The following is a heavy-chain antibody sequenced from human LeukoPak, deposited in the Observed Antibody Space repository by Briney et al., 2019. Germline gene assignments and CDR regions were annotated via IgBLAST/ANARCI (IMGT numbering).Heavy chain of an antibody. CDR3: ARVPGGVFDY. V-gene: IGHV4-34*01. CDR2: LNQFGGT. CDR1: GGSVSDHF. J-gene: IGHJ4*02. D-gene: IGHD1-26*01. Sequence: SETLSLTCTVDGGSVSDHFWSWIRQPPGXGLQWIAELNQFGGTNYNPSLESRVTMSVDTSRNQFSLNLTSVTAADTAVYYCARVPGGVFDYWGQGALVTVSS.